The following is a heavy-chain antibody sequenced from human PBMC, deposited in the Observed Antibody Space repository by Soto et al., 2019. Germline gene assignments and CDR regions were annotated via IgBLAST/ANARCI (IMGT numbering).Heavy chain of an antibody. Sequence: GGSLRLSCAASGFTFSSYAMSWVRQAPGKGLEWVSAISGSGGSTYYADSVKGRFTISRDNSKNTLYLQMSSLRAEDTAVYYCAKDPSGGIVVVPAAIGPYYYGMDVWGQGTTVTVSS. CDR2: ISGSGGST. CDR1: GFTFSSYA. V-gene: IGHV3-23*01. J-gene: IGHJ6*02. CDR3: AKDPSGGIVVVPAAIGPYYYGMDV. D-gene: IGHD2-2*01.